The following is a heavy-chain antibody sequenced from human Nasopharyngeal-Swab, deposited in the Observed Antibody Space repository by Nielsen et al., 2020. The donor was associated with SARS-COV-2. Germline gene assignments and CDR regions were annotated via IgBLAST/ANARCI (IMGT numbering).Heavy chain of an antibody. Sequence: GESLKISCAASGFTFSDYYMSWIRQAPGKGLEWVSYISSSGSTIYYADSVKSRFTISRDNAKNSLYLQMNSLRAEDTAVYYCARNPTTCSTSCYFYYYMDVWGKGTTVTVSS. V-gene: IGHV3-11*04. J-gene: IGHJ6*03. CDR1: GFTFSDYY. CDR2: ISSSGSTI. CDR3: ARNPTTCSTSCYFYYYMDV. D-gene: IGHD2-2*01.